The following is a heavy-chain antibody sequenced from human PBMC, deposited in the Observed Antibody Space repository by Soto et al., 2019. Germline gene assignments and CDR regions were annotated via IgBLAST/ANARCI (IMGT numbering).Heavy chain of an antibody. V-gene: IGHV1-69*13. D-gene: IGHD3-22*01. J-gene: IGHJ4*02. Sequence: SVKVSCKTSGGTFSSYSISWVRQAPGQGLEWMGGIIPIFGTANYAQKFQGRVTITADESTRTTYMELSSLRSDDTALYYCAREAEYDSSGYYFFYWGQGTLVTVSS. CDR2: IIPIFGTA. CDR1: GGTFSSYS. CDR3: AREAEYDSSGYYFFY.